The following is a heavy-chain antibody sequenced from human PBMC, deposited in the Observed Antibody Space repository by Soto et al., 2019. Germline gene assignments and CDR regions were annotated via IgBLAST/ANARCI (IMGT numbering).Heavy chain of an antibody. CDR2: ISGSGGST. CDR1: GFTFSSYA. D-gene: IGHD6-19*01. J-gene: IGHJ6*02. V-gene: IGHV3-23*01. CDR3: AKGFLAGHYYYYGMDV. Sequence: EVQLLESGGGLVQPGGSLRLSCAASGFTFSSYAMSWVRQAPGKGLEWVSAISGSGGSTYYADSVKGRFTISRDNSKNTLYLQMNSLRAEDTAVYYCAKGFLAGHYYYYGMDVWGQGTTVTVSS.